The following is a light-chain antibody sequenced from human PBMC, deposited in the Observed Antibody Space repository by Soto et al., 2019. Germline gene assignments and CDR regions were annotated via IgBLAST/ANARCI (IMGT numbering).Light chain of an antibody. V-gene: IGLV2-14*01. CDR2: EVS. Sequence: QSALTQPASVSASPGQSITIACTGTSSDVGPYNHVSWYQQHPGKAPKLIIYEVSNRPSGVSNRFSGSKSGNTASLTISGLPAEDEADYYCSSYTRSSTYVFGTGTKLTVL. J-gene: IGLJ1*01. CDR3: SSYTRSSTYV. CDR1: SSDVGPYNH.